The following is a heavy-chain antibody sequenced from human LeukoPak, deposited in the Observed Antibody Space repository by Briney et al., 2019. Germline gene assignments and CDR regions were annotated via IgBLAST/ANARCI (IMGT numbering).Heavy chain of an antibody. CDR1: GFTFSSYW. J-gene: IGHJ4*02. D-gene: IGHD3-22*01. V-gene: IGHV3-74*01. Sequence: GGSLRLSCAASGFTFSSYWMHWVRQAPGKGLVWVSRINSDGSSTSYADSVKGRFTISRDNAKNTLYLQMNSLRAEDTAVYYCARDGKGWYYYDSGGYKDYWGQGTLVTVSS. CDR2: INSDGSST. CDR3: ARDGKGWYYYDSGGYKDY.